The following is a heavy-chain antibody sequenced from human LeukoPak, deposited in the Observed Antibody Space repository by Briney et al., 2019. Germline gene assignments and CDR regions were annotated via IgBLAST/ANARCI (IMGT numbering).Heavy chain of an antibody. CDR2: IYYGGST. J-gene: IGHJ4*02. CDR3: ARHETLYEAANSGFDY. V-gene: IGHV4-39*01. D-gene: IGHD2-8*01. CDR1: GGSISSSSYY. Sequence: SETLSLTCTVSGGSISSSSYYWGWIRQPPGKGLEWIGSIYYGGSTYYNPSLKSRVTISVDTSKNQFSLKLSSVTAADTAVYYCARHETLYEAANSGFDYWGQGSLVTVSS.